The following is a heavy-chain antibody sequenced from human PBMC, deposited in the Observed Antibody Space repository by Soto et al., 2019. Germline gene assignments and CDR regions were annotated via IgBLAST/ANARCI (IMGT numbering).Heavy chain of an antibody. CDR1: GFTFSNYW. CDR3: ACWVGYCSGITSQNPFDI. CDR2: INSYGTSV. J-gene: IGHJ3*02. D-gene: IGHD2-15*01. Sequence: EVQLVESGGDLVHPGGSLRLSCAASGFTFSNYWMHWVRQAPGKGLVWVSRINSYGTSVNYAESVKGRFTISRDNAKNTLYLKMNCLRAEALPVYYCACWVGYCSGITSQNPFDIWAQGTMVTVSS. V-gene: IGHV3-74*01.